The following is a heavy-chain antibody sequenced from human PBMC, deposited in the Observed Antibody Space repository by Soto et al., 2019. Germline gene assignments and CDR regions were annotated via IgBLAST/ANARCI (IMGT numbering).Heavy chain of an antibody. J-gene: IGHJ4*02. D-gene: IGHD1-20*01. CDR3: ARDAAIGMNDY. V-gene: IGHV1-18*01. CDR2: ISAYNGNT. CDR1: GYTFTSYG. Sequence: ASVKVSCKASGYTFTSYGISWVRQAPGQGLEWMGWISAYNGNTKYAQKLQGRDTMTTDTSTSTAYMELRSLRSDDTAVYYCARDAAIGMNDYWGQGTLVTVSS.